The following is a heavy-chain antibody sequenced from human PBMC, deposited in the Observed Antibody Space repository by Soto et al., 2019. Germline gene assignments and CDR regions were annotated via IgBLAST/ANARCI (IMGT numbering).Heavy chain of an antibody. CDR1: GFTFRIYS. Sequence: PGGSLRLSCAASGFTFRIYSMNWIRQAPGKGLEWVSYMTSDMKTIHYADSVKGRFTISRDNARNSVYLQMTSLRDEDTAVYYCARSVEGHFDYWGQGTLVTVSS. D-gene: IGHD6-19*01. CDR2: MTSDMKTI. CDR3: ARSVEGHFDY. V-gene: IGHV3-48*02. J-gene: IGHJ4*02.